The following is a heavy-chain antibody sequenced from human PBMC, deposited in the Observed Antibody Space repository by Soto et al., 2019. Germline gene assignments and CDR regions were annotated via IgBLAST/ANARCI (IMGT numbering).Heavy chain of an antibody. CDR1: GASISSTTSGKW. Sequence: QVQLQESGPGLVRPSGTLSLTCAISGASISSTTSGKWWSWVRQPPGKGLEGIGEIYHSGSTNYNPALKSRVTMSVDQSKNLFSLKLSSVTAADTDVYYCARMVGATLVDFWGQGTLVTVSS. CDR3: ARMVGATLVDF. J-gene: IGHJ4*02. D-gene: IGHD1-26*01. V-gene: IGHV4-4*02. CDR2: IYHSGST.